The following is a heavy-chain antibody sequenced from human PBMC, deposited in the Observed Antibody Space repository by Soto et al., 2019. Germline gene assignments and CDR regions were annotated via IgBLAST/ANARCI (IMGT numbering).Heavy chain of an antibody. CDR2: IIPIFGTA. Sequence: QVQLVQSGAEVKKPGSSVKVSCKASGGTFSSYAISWVRQAPGQGLEWIGGIIPIFGTANYAQKFQGRVTITADESTSTAYMELSSLRSEDTAVYYCAREVTWLQLLGSLVYWGQGTLVTVSS. D-gene: IGHD5-12*01. V-gene: IGHV1-69*01. CDR3: AREVTWLQLLGSLVY. J-gene: IGHJ4*02. CDR1: GGTFSSYA.